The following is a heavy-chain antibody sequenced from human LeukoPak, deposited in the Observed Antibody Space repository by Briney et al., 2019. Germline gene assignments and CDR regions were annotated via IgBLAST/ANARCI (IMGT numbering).Heavy chain of an antibody. V-gene: IGHV3-48*03. J-gene: IGHJ4*02. CDR3: ARGKGSGWYGDTGENHPAEDY. Sequence: PGGSLRLSCAASGFTFSSYEMNWVRQAPGKGLEWVSYISSSGSTIYYADSVKGRFTISRDNAKNSLYLQMNSLRAEDTAVYYCARGKGSGWYGDTGENHPAEDYWGQGTLVTVSS. CDR2: ISSSGSTI. CDR1: GFTFSSYE. D-gene: IGHD6-19*01.